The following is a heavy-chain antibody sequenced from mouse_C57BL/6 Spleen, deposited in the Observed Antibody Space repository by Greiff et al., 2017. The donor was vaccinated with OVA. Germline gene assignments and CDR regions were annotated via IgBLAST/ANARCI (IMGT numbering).Heavy chain of an antibody. V-gene: IGHV1-50*01. J-gene: IGHJ4*01. CDR2: IDPSDSYT. Sequence: QVQLQQSGAELVKPGASVKLSCKASGYTFTSYWMQWVKQRPGQGLEWIGEIDPSDSYTNYNQKFKGKATLTVDTSSSTAYMQLSSLTSEDSAVYYCARRTNHYAMDYWGQGTSVTVSS. CDR3: ARRTNHYAMDY. CDR1: GYTFTSYW. D-gene: IGHD3-3*01.